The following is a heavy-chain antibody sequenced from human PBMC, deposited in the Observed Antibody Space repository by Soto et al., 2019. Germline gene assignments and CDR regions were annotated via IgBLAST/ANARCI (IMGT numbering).Heavy chain of an antibody. D-gene: IGHD3-22*01. Sequence: GGSLRLSCAASGFTFSTYWMSWVRQAPGKGLEWVANIKPDGSQKWYVDSVKGRFTISRDNAKNSLYLQMNSLKAEDTALYYCARGDYYDSSGPFSDAFDIWGQGTMVTVSS. CDR1: GFTFSTYW. V-gene: IGHV3-7*04. CDR3: ARGDYYDSSGPFSDAFDI. CDR2: IKPDGSQK. J-gene: IGHJ3*02.